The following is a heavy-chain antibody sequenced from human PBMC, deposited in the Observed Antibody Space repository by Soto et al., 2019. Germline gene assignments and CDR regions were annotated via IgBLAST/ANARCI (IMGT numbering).Heavy chain of an antibody. CDR2: INAGNGNT. D-gene: IGHD3-9*01. V-gene: IGHV1-3*05. J-gene: IGHJ6*02. Sequence: QVQLVQSGAEEKKPGASVKVSCKASGYTFTSYAMHWVRQAPGQRLEWMGWINAGNGNTKYSQKFQGRVTITRDTSASTAYIELSSLRSEDTAVYYCARSRYFDWLGEGMDVWGQGTTVTVSS. CDR1: GYTFTSYA. CDR3: ARSRYFDWLGEGMDV.